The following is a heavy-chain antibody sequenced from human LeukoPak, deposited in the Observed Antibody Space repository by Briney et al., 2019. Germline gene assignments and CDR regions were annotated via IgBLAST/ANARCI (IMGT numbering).Heavy chain of an antibody. D-gene: IGHD2-2*01. J-gene: IGHJ4*02. CDR2: ISSSSSYI. V-gene: IGHV3-21*01. CDR3: ARVILGYCSSTSCYYDY. Sequence: GGSLRLSCAASGFTFSSYSMNWVRQAPGKGLEWVSSISSSSSYIYYADSVKGRFTISRDNAKNSLYLQMNSLRAEDTAVYYCARVILGYCSSTSCYYDYWGQGTLVTVSS. CDR1: GFTFSSYS.